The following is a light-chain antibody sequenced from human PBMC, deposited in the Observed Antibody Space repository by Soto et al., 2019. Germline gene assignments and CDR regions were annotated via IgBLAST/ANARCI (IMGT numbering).Light chain of an antibody. CDR1: QSVSSN. CDR2: GAS. J-gene: IGKJ4*01. V-gene: IGKV3-15*01. Sequence: EIVMTHSPATLSVSPGERATLSCRASQSVSSNLAWYQQKPGQAPRLLIYGASTRATGIPARFSGSGSGTEFTLTISSLQSEDFAVYYCQQYNNWPRAFGGGTKVDIK. CDR3: QQYNNWPRA.